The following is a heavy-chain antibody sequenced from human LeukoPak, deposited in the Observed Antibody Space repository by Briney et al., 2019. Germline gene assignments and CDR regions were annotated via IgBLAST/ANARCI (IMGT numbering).Heavy chain of an antibody. Sequence: GGSLRLSCAASGFNFSSYSMNWVRQAPGKGLEWVSYSSSSGSSIYYADSVKGRFTISRDNSKDNLYLQMNSLRVEDTAVYYCAKGDFWTGVGEFFHPWGQGTLVTVSS. D-gene: IGHD3/OR15-3a*01. CDR3: AKGDFWTGVGEFFHP. V-gene: IGHV3-48*01. CDR1: GFNFSSYS. J-gene: IGHJ1*01. CDR2: SSSSGSSI.